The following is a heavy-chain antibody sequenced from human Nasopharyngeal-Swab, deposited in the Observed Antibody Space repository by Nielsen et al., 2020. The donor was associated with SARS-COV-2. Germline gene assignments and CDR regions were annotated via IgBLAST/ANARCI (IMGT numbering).Heavy chain of an antibody. CDR3: ARDYGSGSLSWGHYYYYGMDV. V-gene: IGHV4-59*01. CDR1: GGSISSYY. J-gene: IGHJ6*02. Sequence: SETLSLTCTVSGGSISSYYWSWIRQPPGKGLEWIGYIYYSGSTYYNPSLKSRVTISVDTSKNQFSLKLSSVTAADTAVYYCARDYGSGSLSWGHYYYYGMDVWGQGTTVTVSS. D-gene: IGHD3-10*01. CDR2: IYYSGST.